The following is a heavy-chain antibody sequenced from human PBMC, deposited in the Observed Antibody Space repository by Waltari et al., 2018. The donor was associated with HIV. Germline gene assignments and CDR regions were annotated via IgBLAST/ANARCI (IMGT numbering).Heavy chain of an antibody. Sequence: QVQLQESGPGLVKPSETLSLTCSVSGGSITNHYLSWIRQSPEKGLEWIGYIYFNGNTNYNSSLKSRVTMSADTSKNQISLKLTSVTAADSAKYYCARGPIMTPGNFYNGFDVWGRGTTVTVS. D-gene: IGHD2-15*01. CDR1: GGSITNHY. J-gene: IGHJ6*02. V-gene: IGHV4-59*11. CDR2: IYFNGNT. CDR3: ARGPIMTPGNFYNGFDV.